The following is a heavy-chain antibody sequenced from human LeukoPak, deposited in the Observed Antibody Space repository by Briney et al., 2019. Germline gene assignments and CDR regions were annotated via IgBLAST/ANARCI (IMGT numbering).Heavy chain of an antibody. Sequence: GGSLRLSCAASGFTFSSYAMSWVRQAPGKGLEWVSAISGSGGSTYYADSVKGRFTISRDNSKNTLYLQMNSLRAEDTAVYYCAKYGVLGQHYYYYYMDVWGKWTTVTVSS. V-gene: IGHV3-23*01. J-gene: IGHJ6*03. CDR1: GFTFSSYA. CDR3: AKYGVLGQHYYYYYMDV. D-gene: IGHD2-8*01. CDR2: ISGSGGST.